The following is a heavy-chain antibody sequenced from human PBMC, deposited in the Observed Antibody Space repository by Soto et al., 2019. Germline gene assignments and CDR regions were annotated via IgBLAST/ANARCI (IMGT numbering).Heavy chain of an antibody. CDR1: GGSISSGGYY. J-gene: IGHJ6*03. CDR2: IYYSGST. Sequence: QVQLQESGPGLVKPSQTLSLTCTVSGGSISSGGYYWSWIRQHPGKGLEWIGYIYYSGSTYYNPSLKSRVTISVDTSKNQFSLKLSSVTAADTAVYYCARATNPRIAARPFHYYYMDVWGKGTTVTVSS. D-gene: IGHD6-6*01. CDR3: ARATNPRIAARPFHYYYMDV. V-gene: IGHV4-31*03.